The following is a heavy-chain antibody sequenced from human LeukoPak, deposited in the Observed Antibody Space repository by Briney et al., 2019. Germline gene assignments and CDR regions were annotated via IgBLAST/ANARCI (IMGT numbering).Heavy chain of an antibody. CDR3: ARVTGYVMEDYFDY. D-gene: IGHD6-13*01. Sequence: MTSETLSLTCTVSGGSISSYYWNWIRQPPGKGLEWIGYIYYSGSTNYNPSLKSRVTISVDTSKNQFSLRLSSVTAADTAVYYCARVTGYVMEDYFDYWGQGTLVTVSS. V-gene: IGHV4-59*01. CDR1: GGSISSYY. J-gene: IGHJ4*02. CDR2: IYYSGST.